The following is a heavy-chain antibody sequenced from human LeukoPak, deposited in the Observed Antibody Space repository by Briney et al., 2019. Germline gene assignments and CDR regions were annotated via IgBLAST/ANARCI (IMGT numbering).Heavy chain of an antibody. CDR1: GFTLSDYW. D-gene: IGHD6-19*01. Sequence: PGGSLRLSCAASGFTLSDYWMTWVRQAPGRGLEWVASTNEDGSEKYYVDSVKGRFTISRDNAKKSLYLQMNGLRAEDTAVYYCARDRAGSLWGQGILVTVSS. CDR3: ARDRAGSL. J-gene: IGHJ4*02. V-gene: IGHV3-7*01. CDR2: TNEDGSEK.